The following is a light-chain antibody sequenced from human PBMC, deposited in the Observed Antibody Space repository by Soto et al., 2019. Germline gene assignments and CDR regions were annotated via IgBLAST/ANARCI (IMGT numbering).Light chain of an antibody. CDR1: QSVSGY. J-gene: IGKJ1*01. Sequence: EMVMTQSPAILSVSPGESATLSCRASQSVSGYLAWYQQKPGQAPRLLIYGASSRATGIPDRFSGSGSGTDFTLTISRLEPEDFAVYYCQQYGTSPWAFGQGTKVDI. CDR2: GAS. V-gene: IGKV3-20*01. CDR3: QQYGTSPWA.